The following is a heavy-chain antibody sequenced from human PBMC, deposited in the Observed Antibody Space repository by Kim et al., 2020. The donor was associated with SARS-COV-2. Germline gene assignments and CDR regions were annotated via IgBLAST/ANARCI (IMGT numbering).Heavy chain of an antibody. D-gene: IGHD1-1*01. CDR1: GGTFSSYA. J-gene: IGHJ5*02. CDR3: VVSGPGTAPWFDP. V-gene: IGHV1-69*13. Sequence: SVKVSCKASGGTFSSYAISWVRQAPGQGLEWMGGIIPIFGTANYAQKFQGRVTITADESTSTAYMELSSLRSEDTAVYYCVVSGPGTAPWFDPWGQGTLVTVSS. CDR2: IIPIFGTA.